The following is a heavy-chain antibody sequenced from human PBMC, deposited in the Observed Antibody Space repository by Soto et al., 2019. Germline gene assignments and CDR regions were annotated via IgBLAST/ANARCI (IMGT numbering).Heavy chain of an antibody. V-gene: IGHV4-4*07. CDR1: GGSISSYY. D-gene: IGHD2-8*01. J-gene: IGHJ5*02. CDR3: ARDNPLYSRFDP. CDR2: IYTSGST. Sequence: SETLSLTCTVSGGSISSYYWIWIRQPAGKGLEWIGRIYTSGSTNYNPSLKSRVTMSVDTSKNQFSLKLSSVTAADTAVYYCARDNPLYSRFDPWGQGTLVTVSS.